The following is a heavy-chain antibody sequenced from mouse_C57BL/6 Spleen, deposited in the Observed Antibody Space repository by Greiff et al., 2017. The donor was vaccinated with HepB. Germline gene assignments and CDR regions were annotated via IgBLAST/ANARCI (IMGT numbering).Heavy chain of an antibody. V-gene: IGHV14-3*01. Sequence: VQLQQSVAELVRPGASVKLSCTASGFNIKNTYMHWVKQRPEQGLEWIGRIDPANGNTKYAPKFPGKATITADTSSNTAYLQLSSLTSEDTAIYYCALYYDYDPYYYAMDYWGQGTSVTVSS. CDR1: GFNIKNTY. J-gene: IGHJ4*01. D-gene: IGHD2-4*01. CDR3: ALYYDYDPYYYAMDY. CDR2: IDPANGNT.